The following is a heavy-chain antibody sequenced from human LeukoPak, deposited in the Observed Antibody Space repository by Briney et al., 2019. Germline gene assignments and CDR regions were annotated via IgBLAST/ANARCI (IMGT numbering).Heavy chain of an antibody. Sequence: SETLSLTCAVYGGSFSGYYWSWIRQPPGKGLEWIGEINHSGSTNCNPSLKSRVTISVDTSKNQFSLKLSSVTAADTAVYYCAREPLYDSRYLGYWGQGTRVTVSS. CDR1: GGSFSGYY. J-gene: IGHJ4*02. V-gene: IGHV4-34*01. D-gene: IGHD3-22*01. CDR3: AREPLYDSRYLGY. CDR2: INHSGST.